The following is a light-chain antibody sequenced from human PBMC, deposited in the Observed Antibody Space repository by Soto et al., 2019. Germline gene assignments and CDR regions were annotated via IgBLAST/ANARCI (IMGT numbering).Light chain of an antibody. Sequence: EIVMTQSPGTLSLSPGETATLSCRASQSVSSNYVAWFHQKPGQAPRLLIYDASNRAAGIPARFSGGGSGTDFTLAISSLEPEDFAVYYCQQRSNWPLTFGPGTTVDIK. V-gene: IGKV3-11*01. J-gene: IGKJ3*01. CDR2: DAS. CDR3: QQRSNWPLT. CDR1: QSVSSN.